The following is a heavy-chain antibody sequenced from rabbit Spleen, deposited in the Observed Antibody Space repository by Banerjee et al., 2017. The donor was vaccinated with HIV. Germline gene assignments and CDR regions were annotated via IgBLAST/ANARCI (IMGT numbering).Heavy chain of an antibody. J-gene: IGHJ6*01. D-gene: IGHD8-1*01. CDR1: GFSFSDRDV. CDR3: ARDTGSSFSSYGMDL. CDR2: INTATGKA. V-gene: IGHV1S40*01. Sequence: QSLEESGGGLVKPEGSLTLTCKASGFSFSDRDVMCWVRQAPGKGLEWIACINTATGKAVYASWAKGRVTISKTASTTVTLQMTSLTAAVTATYFCARDTGSSFSSYGMDLWGQGTLVTVS.